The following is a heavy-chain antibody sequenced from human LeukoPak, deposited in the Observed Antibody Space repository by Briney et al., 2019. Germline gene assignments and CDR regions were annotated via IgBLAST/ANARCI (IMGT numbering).Heavy chain of an antibody. V-gene: IGHV3-53*01. CDR3: AAFRGDY. J-gene: IGHJ4*02. Sequence: GGSLRLSCAASGFTVSSDFMSWVRQAPGKGLEWVALINSGGSTYYADSVKGRFTISRDNSKNTLNFQVNNLRAEDMAVYYCAAFRGDYWGQGTLVSVSS. CDR2: INSGGST. D-gene: IGHD3-3*02. CDR1: GFTVSSDF.